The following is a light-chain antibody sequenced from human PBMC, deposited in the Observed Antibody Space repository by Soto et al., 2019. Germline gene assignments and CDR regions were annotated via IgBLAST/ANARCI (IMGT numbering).Light chain of an antibody. CDR1: QSVSSSY. CDR3: QQYGSSPPWT. Sequence: EIVLTQSPGTLSLSPGERATLSCRASQSVSSSYLAWYQQKPGQAPRLLIYGASSRATGIPDRFSGRGSGTDFDLPTSRLAPEDFSVYYCQQYGSSPPWTFGQGTKVVIK. J-gene: IGKJ1*01. V-gene: IGKV3-20*01. CDR2: GAS.